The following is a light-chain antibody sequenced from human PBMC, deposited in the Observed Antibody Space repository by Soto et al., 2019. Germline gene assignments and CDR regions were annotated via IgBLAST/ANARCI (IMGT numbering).Light chain of an antibody. CDR1: QNIISN. Sequence: EIVITQSPATLSVSPGERATLSCRASQNIISNLAWYQQKPGQSPRLRIYGASTRETGIRARFSGSGSGTEFTLTISSLQSEDFDVYYCQQYNNSTITFGQGTRLEIK. CDR2: GAS. V-gene: IGKV3-15*01. CDR3: QQYNNSTIT. J-gene: IGKJ5*01.